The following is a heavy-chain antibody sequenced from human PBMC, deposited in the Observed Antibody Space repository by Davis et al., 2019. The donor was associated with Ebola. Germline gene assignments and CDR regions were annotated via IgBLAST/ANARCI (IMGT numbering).Heavy chain of an antibody. V-gene: IGHV3-30*18. CDR1: GFTFSSYG. CDR2: ISYDGSNK. CDR3: AKDFSLVTIHYGMDV. J-gene: IGHJ6*04. D-gene: IGHD3-3*01. Sequence: GGSLRLSCAASGFTFSSYGMHWVRQAPGKGLEWVAVISYDGSNKYYADSVKGRFTISRDNSKNTLYLQMNSLRAEDTAVYYCAKDFSLVTIHYGMDVWGKGTTVTVSS.